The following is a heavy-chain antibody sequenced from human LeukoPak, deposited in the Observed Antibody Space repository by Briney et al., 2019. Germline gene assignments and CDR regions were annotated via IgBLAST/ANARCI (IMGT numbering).Heavy chain of an antibody. J-gene: IGHJ4*02. CDR3: ERDLNL. CDR2: TYSGGST. V-gene: IGHV3-66*01. CDR1: GSTVSNNY. Sequence: PGGSLRLSCAASGSTVSNNYMSWVRQAPGKGLEWVSVTYSGGSTYYADSVKGRFTISRDNSKNTLYLQMNSLRAEDTAVYYCERDLNLWGQGTLVTVSS.